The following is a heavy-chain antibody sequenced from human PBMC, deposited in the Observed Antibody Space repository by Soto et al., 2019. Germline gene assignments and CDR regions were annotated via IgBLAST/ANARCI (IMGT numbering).Heavy chain of an antibody. Sequence: QVQLVQSGAEVKKPGASVKISCKASGYTFTTYYMHWVRQAPGQGLEWIGIINPSGGRTTYAKNFQGRVTMTRDTSTSTVYMELGSLRSEDTAIYYCARDGCVTATCAGGGNWFDPWGQGTPVTVSS. CDR1: GYTFTTYY. CDR2: INPSGGRT. D-gene: IGHD3-16*01. CDR3: ARDGCVTATCAGGGNWFDP. V-gene: IGHV1-46*01. J-gene: IGHJ5*02.